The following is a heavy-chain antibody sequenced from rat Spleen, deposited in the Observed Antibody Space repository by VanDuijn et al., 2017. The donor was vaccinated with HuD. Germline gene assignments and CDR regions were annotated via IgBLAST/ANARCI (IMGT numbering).Heavy chain of an antibody. J-gene: IGHJ1*01. Sequence: EVHLVESGGGLVQPGRSLKLSCAASGFTFSDYYMAWVRQAPTKGLEWVASIRYDGGSTYYRDSVKGRFTISRDNAKSTLYLQMDSLRSEDTATYYCARRNYDGTYYYYWYFDFWGPGTMVTVSS. D-gene: IGHD1-12*02. V-gene: IGHV5-20*01. CDR1: GFTFSDYY. CDR2: IRYDGGST. CDR3: ARRNYDGTYYYYWYFDF.